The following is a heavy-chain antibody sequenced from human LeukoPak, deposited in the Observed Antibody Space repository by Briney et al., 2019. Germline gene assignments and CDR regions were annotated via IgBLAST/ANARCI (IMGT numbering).Heavy chain of an antibody. Sequence: PSETLSLTCTVSGGSISNYFWSWIRQPAGKGLEWIGRIYAGEGAKYNPSLETRVTVSVDTSTNQLSLKLSSVTAADTAVYYCAREGYSYGYYFDYWGQGTLVTVSS. CDR3: AREGYSYGYYFDY. D-gene: IGHD5-18*01. V-gene: IGHV4-4*07. CDR2: IYAGEGA. J-gene: IGHJ4*02. CDR1: GGSISNYF.